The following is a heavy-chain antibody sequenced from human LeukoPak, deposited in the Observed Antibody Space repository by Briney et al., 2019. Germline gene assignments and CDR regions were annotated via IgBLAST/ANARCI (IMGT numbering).Heavy chain of an antibody. J-gene: IGHJ4*02. D-gene: IGHD4-11*01. CDR3: AREADYSILGVYFDY. CDR2: IIPIFGTA. CDR1: GYTFTSYY. V-gene: IGHV1-69*13. Sequence: LGASVKVSCKASGYTFTSYYMHWVRQAPGQGLEWMGGIIPIFGTANYAQKFQGRVTITADESTSTAYMELSSLRSEDTAVYYCAREADYSILGVYFDYWGQGTLVTVSS.